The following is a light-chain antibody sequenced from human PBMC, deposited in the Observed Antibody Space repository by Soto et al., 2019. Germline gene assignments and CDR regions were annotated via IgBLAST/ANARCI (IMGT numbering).Light chain of an antibody. Sequence: QSALTQPASVSGSPGQSITISCTGTSSDVGGYNYVSWYQQHPGKAPKLMIYDVSHRPSGVSNRFSGSKSGNTASLTISGLQAEDEADYDCSSYTISSTLWVFGGGTKLTVL. CDR2: DVS. CDR1: SSDVGGYNY. J-gene: IGLJ3*02. V-gene: IGLV2-14*01. CDR3: SSYTISSTLWV.